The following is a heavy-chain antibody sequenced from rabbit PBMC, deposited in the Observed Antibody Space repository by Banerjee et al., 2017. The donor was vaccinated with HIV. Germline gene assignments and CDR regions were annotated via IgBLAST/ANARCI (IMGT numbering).Heavy chain of an antibody. J-gene: IGHJ4*01. V-gene: IGHV1S45*01. D-gene: IGHD2-1*01. CDR1: GFSFSSSYY. CDR2: IGTSSGDT. CDR3: ARTYGANGDDYYFNG. Sequence: QEQLEESGGGLVKPEGSLTLTCTASGFSFSSSYYMCWVRQAPGKGLEWIACIGTSSGDTYYASWAKGRFTISKTSSTTVTLQMTSLTAADTATYFCARTYGANGDDYYFNGWGPGTLVTVS.